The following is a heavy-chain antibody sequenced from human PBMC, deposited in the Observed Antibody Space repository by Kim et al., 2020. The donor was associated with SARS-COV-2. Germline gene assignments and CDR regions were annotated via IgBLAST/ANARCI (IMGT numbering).Heavy chain of an antibody. V-gene: IGHV4-59*01. D-gene: IGHD3-10*01. CDR2: IYYSGST. Sequence: SETLSLTCTVSGGSISSYYWSWIRQPPGKGLEWIGYIYYSGSTNYNPSLKSRVTISVDTSKNQFSLKLSSVTAADTAVYYCARDGQSSMVRGVDGVGYY. CDR1: GGSISSYY. J-gene: IGHJ6*01. CDR3: ARDGQSSMVRGVDGVGYY.